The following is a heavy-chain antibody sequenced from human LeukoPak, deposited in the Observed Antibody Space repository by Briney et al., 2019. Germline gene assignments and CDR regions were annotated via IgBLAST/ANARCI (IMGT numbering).Heavy chain of an antibody. D-gene: IGHD2-15*01. Sequence: GGSLRLSCVASGFTFSNYWMSWVRQAPGKGLEWVANIKQDGSEQYYVVSVKGRFTVSRDNAKNSLHLQMNSLRAEDTAVYYCATDSPYDYWGQGTLVTVSS. CDR1: GFTFSNYW. V-gene: IGHV3-7*01. J-gene: IGHJ4*02. CDR3: ATDSPYDY. CDR2: IKQDGSEQ.